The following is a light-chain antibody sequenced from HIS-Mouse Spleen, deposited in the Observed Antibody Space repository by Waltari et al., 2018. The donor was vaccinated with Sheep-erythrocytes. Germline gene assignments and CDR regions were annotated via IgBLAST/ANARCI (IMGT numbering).Light chain of an antibody. Sequence: SYELTQPPSVSVSPGQTASITCSGDKLGDKYACWYQQKPGQSPVLVIYQDSKRPSGLPARFSGSNSVNTATLTISGTQAMDEADYYCQAWDSSTAVFGGGTKLTVL. CDR2: QDS. CDR3: QAWDSSTAV. J-gene: IGLJ2*01. V-gene: IGLV3-1*01. CDR1: KLGDKY.